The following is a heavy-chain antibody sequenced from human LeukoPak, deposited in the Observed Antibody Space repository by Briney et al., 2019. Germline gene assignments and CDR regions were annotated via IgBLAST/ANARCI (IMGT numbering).Heavy chain of an antibody. V-gene: IGHV5-51*01. J-gene: IGHJ3*02. CDR1: GYSFTTYW. D-gene: IGHD1-26*01. CDR2: INPGDSDT. Sequence: GESLQISCKGSGYSFTTYWIGCVRQMPGKGLEYMGIINPGDSDTRYSPSFQGQVTISVDKSISTAYLQWSSLKASDTAMYYCASPRVGATAFDIWGQGTLVTVSS. CDR3: ASPRVGATAFDI.